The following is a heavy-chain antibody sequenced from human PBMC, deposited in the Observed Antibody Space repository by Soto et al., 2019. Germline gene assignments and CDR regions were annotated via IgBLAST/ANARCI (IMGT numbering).Heavy chain of an antibody. CDR2: IDPSDSYT. J-gene: IGHJ4*02. CDR3: ARRFSDYYDSSGYYGY. D-gene: IGHD3-22*01. CDR1: GYSFTSYW. V-gene: IGHV5-10-1*01. Sequence: ESLKISCKGSGYSFTSYWISWVRQMPGKGLEWMGRIDPSDSYTNYSPSFQGHVTISADKSISTAYLQWSSLKASDTAMYYCARRFSDYYDSSGYYGYWGQGTLVTVSS.